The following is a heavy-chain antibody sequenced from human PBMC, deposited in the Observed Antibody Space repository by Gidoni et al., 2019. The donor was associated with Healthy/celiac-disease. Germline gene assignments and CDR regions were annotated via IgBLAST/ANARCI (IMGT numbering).Heavy chain of an antibody. V-gene: IGHV3-23*01. J-gene: IGHJ4*02. D-gene: IGHD2-15*01. CDR3: AKRFLGYCSGGSCYSGFDY. CDR1: GFTFSSYA. Sequence: EVQLLASGGGLVQPGGSLRLSCAASGFTFSSYAMSWVRQAPGKGLEWVSAISGSGGSTYYADSVKGRFTISRDNSKNTLYLQMNSLRAEDTAVYYCAKRFLGYCSGGSCYSGFDYWGQGTLVTVSS. CDR2: ISGSGGST.